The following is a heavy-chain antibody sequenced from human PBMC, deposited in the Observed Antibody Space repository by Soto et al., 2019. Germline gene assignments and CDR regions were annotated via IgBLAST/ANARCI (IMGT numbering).Heavy chain of an antibody. D-gene: IGHD5-12*01. V-gene: IGHV3-30-3*01. CDR2: ISYDGSNK. Sequence: PGGSLRLSCAASGFTFSSYAMHWVRQAPGKGLEWVAVISYDGSNKYYADSVKGRFTISRDNSKNTLYLQMNSLRAEDTAVYYCARGPSTLHLARYSGYDPFDYWGQGTLVTVSS. J-gene: IGHJ4*02. CDR1: GFTFSSYA. CDR3: ARGPSTLHLARYSGYDPFDY.